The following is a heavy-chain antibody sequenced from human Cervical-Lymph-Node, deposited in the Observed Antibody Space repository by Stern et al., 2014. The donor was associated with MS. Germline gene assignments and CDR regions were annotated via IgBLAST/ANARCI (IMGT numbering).Heavy chain of an antibody. CDR3: ARDQGFQLMNS. CDR2: FYHTGSA. D-gene: IGHD2-2*01. CDR1: GDSISNDNW. Sequence: QLQLQESGPGLVRPSGTLSLTCAVSGDSISNDNWWSWVRQPPGKGLEWIGEFYHTGSANYDPSLKSRVTISVDKSKNQFSLRLTSMTAADTAVYYCARDQGFQLMNSWGQGTLVIVSS. V-gene: IGHV4-4*02. J-gene: IGHJ4*02.